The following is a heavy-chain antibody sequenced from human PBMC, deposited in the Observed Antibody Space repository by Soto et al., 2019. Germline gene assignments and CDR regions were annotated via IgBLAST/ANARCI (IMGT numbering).Heavy chain of an antibody. V-gene: IGHV3-30*18. CDR1: GFTFSSYG. CDR2: ISYDGSNK. CDR3: AKEGSDDYIWGSYRNWFDP. D-gene: IGHD3-16*02. Sequence: QVQLVESGGGVVQPGRSLRLSCAASGFTFSSYGMHWVRQAPGKGLEWVAVISYDGSNKYYADSVKGRFTISRDNSKNTLYLQMNSLRAEDTAVYYCAKEGSDDYIWGSYRNWFDPWGQGTLVTVSS. J-gene: IGHJ5*02.